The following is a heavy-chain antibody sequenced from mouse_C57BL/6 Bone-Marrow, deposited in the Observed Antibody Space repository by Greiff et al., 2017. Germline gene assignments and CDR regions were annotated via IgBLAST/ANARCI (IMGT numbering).Heavy chain of an antibody. Sequence: VKLQESGPGLVAPSQSLSITCTVSGFSLTSYGVDWVRQPPGKGLEWLGVRWGGGSTNYNSALMSRLSISKDNSKRQVVLKMNSLQTDDTAMYYCAKQGRWGRFAYWGQGTLVTVSA. CDR3: AKQGRWGRFAY. V-gene: IGHV2-9*01. D-gene: IGHD2-3*01. CDR2: RWGGGST. CDR1: GFSLTSYG. J-gene: IGHJ3*01.